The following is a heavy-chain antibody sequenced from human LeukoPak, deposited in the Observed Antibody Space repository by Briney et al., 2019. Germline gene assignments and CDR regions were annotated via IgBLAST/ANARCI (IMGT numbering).Heavy chain of an antibody. V-gene: IGHV3-7*01. J-gene: IGHJ5*02. D-gene: IGHD3-10*01. CDR3: ARDRIAWGSGGLDWFDP. CDR2: IKKDGSEK. CDR1: GFTFSSYW. Sequence: AGSLRLSCAASGFTFSSYWMSWVRQAPGKGLEWVANIKKDGSEKYYVDSVKGRFTISRDKAKNSLYLQRNSLRAEDTAVYYCARDRIAWGSGGLDWFDPWGQGTLVTVSS.